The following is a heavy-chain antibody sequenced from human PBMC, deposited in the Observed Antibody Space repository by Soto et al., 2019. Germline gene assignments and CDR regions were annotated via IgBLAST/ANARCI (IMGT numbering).Heavy chain of an antibody. D-gene: IGHD3-10*01. J-gene: IGHJ4*02. CDR2: ISSYNGNT. CDR1: GYTFTSYG. Sequence: ASVKVSCKASGYTFTSYGISWVRQAPGQGLEWMGWISSYNGNTNSPQKFQGRVTMTSDPSISTAYMEMSGLRSDDTALYYCAREVTYGGGSFSLGLWGQGTLVTVS. CDR3: AREVTYGGGSFSLGL. V-gene: IGHV1-18*01.